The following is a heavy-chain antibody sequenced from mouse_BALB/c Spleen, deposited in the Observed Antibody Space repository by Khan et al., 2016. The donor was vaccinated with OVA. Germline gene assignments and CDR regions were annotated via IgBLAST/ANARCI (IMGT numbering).Heavy chain of an antibody. J-gene: IGHJ2*01. CDR3: TRDRIDY. CDR2: INPTSGYP. Sequence: VQLQQSGAELAKPGASVKMSCKASGYTFTTYWMHWVKQRPGQGLEWIGYINPTSGYPDYNEKFKDRATLSADRSSRTAYMQLSSLTSEDSAVYYCTRDRIDYWGQGTTLTVSS. V-gene: IGHV1-7*01. CDR1: GYTFTTYW.